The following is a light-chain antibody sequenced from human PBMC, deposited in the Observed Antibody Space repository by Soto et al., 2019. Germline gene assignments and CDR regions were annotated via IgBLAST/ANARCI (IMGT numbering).Light chain of an antibody. CDR2: RAS. V-gene: IGKV3-20*01. CDR1: QSVSSSY. Sequence: EIVLTQSPGTLSLSPGERATLSCRAGQSVSSSYLAWYQQKPGQAPRLLIYRASSRATGIPDRFSGSGSGTDFTLTISRLDPEDFAVYYCQQSGNSPWTFGQGTKVDIK. CDR3: QQSGNSPWT. J-gene: IGKJ1*01.